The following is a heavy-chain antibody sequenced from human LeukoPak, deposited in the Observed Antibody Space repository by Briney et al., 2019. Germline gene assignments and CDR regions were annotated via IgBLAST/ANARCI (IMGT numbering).Heavy chain of an antibody. Sequence: PGGSLRLSCGASGFSFSSYGMHWVRQAPGKGLEWVAFIRYDGSNKNYGDSVKGRFTISRDNSKNTLYLQMNSLRGEDTAVYYCAKGRSGYSYEDVWGKGTTVTISS. V-gene: IGHV3-30*02. D-gene: IGHD5-18*01. CDR2: IRYDGSNK. CDR3: AKGRSGYSYEDV. CDR1: GFSFSSYG. J-gene: IGHJ6*04.